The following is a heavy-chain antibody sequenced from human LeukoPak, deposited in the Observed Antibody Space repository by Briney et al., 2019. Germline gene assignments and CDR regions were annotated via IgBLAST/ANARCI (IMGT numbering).Heavy chain of an antibody. V-gene: IGHV1-18*01. Sequence: AAVKVSCKAPGDTVTSSGISGVQQNPGQGLEWMGWISAYNGNTNYAQKLQGRVTMTTDTSTSAAYMALRSLRSDDTAVYDCARAEGVCADLDRVNPWGQGTLVTVSS. D-gene: IGHD3-16*01. CDR3: ARAEGVCADLDRVNP. J-gene: IGHJ5*02. CDR1: GDTVTSSG. CDR2: ISAYNGNT.